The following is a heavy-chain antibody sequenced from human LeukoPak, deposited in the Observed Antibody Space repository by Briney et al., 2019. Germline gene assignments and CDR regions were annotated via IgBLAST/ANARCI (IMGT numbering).Heavy chain of an antibody. CDR1: GFTFSSYE. CDR3: AKDLLLTMTLGGVTDY. CDR2: ISSSGSTI. V-gene: IGHV3-48*03. D-gene: IGHD3-16*01. Sequence: GGSLRLSCAASGFTFSSYEMNWVRQAPGKGLEWVSYISSSGSTIYYADSVKGRFTISRDNAKNSLYLQMNSLRTEDTAVYYCAKDLLLTMTLGGVTDYWGQGTLVTVSS. J-gene: IGHJ4*02.